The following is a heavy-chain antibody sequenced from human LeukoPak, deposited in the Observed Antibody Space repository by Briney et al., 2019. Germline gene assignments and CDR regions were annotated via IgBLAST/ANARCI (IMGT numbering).Heavy chain of an antibody. D-gene: IGHD6-13*01. Sequence: ASVKVSCKASGGTFSSYAISWVRQAPGQGLEWMGRIIPILGIANYAQKFQGRVTITADKSTSTAYMELSSLRPEDTAVYYCARSIAAAVLDYWGQGTLVTVSS. CDR1: GGTFSSYA. V-gene: IGHV1-69*04. J-gene: IGHJ4*02. CDR2: IIPILGIA. CDR3: ARSIAAAVLDY.